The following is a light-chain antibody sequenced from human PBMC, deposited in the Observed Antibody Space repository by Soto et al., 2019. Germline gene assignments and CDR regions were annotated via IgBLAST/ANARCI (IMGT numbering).Light chain of an antibody. Sequence: DIQLTQSPSFLSPSVGDRVTITCRASQDISDYLAWYQQKPGKAPNLLIYEASTLQSGVPSGFSGSGSGTEFTLTITSLQPEDVGTYFCQQSVSTPIYSFGQGTKVDIK. CDR2: EAS. CDR1: QDISDY. CDR3: QQSVSTPIYS. V-gene: IGKV1-9*01. J-gene: IGKJ2*03.